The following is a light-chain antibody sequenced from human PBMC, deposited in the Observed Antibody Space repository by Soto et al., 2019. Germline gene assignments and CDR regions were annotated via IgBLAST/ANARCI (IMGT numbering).Light chain of an antibody. Sequence: QSALTQPASVSGSPGQSITITWTETSSDVGRYNYVSWFQQHPGKAPKLMIFEVSTRPSGVSNRFSGSKSGNTASLTISGLQIEDEADYYCCSYTSSTSAVFGGGTKLTVL. CDR1: SSDVGRYNY. J-gene: IGLJ2*01. CDR3: CSYTSSTSAV. V-gene: IGLV2-14*01. CDR2: EVS.